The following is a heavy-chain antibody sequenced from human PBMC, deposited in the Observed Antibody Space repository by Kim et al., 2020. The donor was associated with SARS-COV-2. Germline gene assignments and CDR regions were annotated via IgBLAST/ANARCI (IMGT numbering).Heavy chain of an antibody. J-gene: IGHJ6*02. D-gene: IGHD6-19*01. V-gene: IGHV4-59*13. Sequence: SETLSLTCTVSGAPISDYDWSWIRQSPGKRLEWIGHIYYTGSTNYNPSLKSRVSISVDSSKNQFSLQLSSVTAADTAIYYCARDRAGDVWGQGTTVTVSS. CDR3: ARDRAGDV. CDR1: GAPISDYD. CDR2: IYYTGST.